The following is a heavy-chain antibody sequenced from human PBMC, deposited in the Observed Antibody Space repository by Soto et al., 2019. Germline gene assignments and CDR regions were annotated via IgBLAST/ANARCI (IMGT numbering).Heavy chain of an antibody. CDR2: IIPIFGTA. D-gene: IGHD2-15*01. CDR1: GGTFSSYA. J-gene: IGHJ4*02. Sequence: QVQLVQSGAEVRKPGSSVKVSGKASGGTFSSYAISWVRQAPGQGLEWMGGIIPIFGTANYAQKFQGRVTITADESTSTAYMELSSLRSEDTAVYYCARDGAGYCSGGSGYPQTRDYWGQGTLVTVSS. V-gene: IGHV1-69*12. CDR3: ARDGAGYCSGGSGYPQTRDY.